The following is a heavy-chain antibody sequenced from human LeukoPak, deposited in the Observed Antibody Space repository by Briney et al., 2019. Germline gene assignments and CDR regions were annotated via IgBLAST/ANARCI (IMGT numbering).Heavy chain of an antibody. J-gene: IGHJ6*03. Sequence: SQTLSLTCAISGDSVSSNSAAWNWIRQSPSRGLEWLGRTYYRSKWYNDYAVSVKSRITINPDTSKNQFSLQLNSVTPEDTAVYYCAREIVGATLGQGSYYYYMDVWGKGTTVTISS. V-gene: IGHV6-1*01. CDR1: GDSVSSNSAA. D-gene: IGHD1-26*01. CDR3: AREIVGATLGQGSYYYYMDV. CDR2: TYYRSKWYN.